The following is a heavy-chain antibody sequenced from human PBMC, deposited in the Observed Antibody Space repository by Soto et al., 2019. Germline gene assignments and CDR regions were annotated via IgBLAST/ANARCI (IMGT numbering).Heavy chain of an antibody. Sequence: GGSLRLSCSGSGFSFRGDAVHWVRQPPGKGLEDVSAISHNGDVTDYADSVKGRFTISRDNFKNTVYFQMSSLRVEDTAVYYCVVRGSAFDIWGQGTVVTVSS. V-gene: IGHV3-64D*08. CDR1: GFSFRGDA. J-gene: IGHJ3*02. D-gene: IGHD3-10*01. CDR2: ISHNGDVT. CDR3: VVRGSAFDI.